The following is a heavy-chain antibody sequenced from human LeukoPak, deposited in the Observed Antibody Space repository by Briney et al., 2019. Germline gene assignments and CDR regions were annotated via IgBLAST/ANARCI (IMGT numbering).Heavy chain of an antibody. V-gene: IGHV4-61*01. Sequence: SETLSLTCTVSGGSVSSGSYYWSWIRQPPGKGLEWIGYIYYSGSTNYNPSLKSRVTISVDTSKNQFSLKLSSVTAADTAVYYCARDARSGSYFYDYWGQGTLVTVSS. CDR3: ARDARSGSYFYDY. CDR2: IYYSGST. J-gene: IGHJ4*02. D-gene: IGHD1-26*01. CDR1: GGSVSSGSYY.